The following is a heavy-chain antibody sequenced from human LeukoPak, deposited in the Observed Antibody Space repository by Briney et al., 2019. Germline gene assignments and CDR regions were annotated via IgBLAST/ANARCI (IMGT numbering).Heavy chain of an antibody. Sequence: SETLSLTCTVSGYDISSGFYWGWIRQSPRKGLEWIANIYRNGRTYHNPSLQSRVTISVDVSKNQFSLKLTSVTAADTAMYFCARHQTGDVGYWGQGILVTVSS. CDR3: ARHQTGDVGY. CDR1: GYDISSGFY. D-gene: IGHD2-2*01. CDR2: IYRNGRT. V-gene: IGHV4-38-2*02. J-gene: IGHJ4*02.